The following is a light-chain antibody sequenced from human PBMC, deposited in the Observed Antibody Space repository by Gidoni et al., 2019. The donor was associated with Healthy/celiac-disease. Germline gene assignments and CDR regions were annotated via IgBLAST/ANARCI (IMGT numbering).Light chain of an antibody. CDR1: QSISSY. CDR2: AAS. J-gene: IGKJ5*01. CDR3: QQSYSTLPIT. V-gene: IGKV1-39*01. Sequence: DIQMTQSQSSLSASVGDRVTITCRASQSISSYLNWYQQKPGKAPKLLIYAASSLQSGVQSRFSGSGSGTDFTLTISSLQPEDFATYYCQQSYSTLPITFGQGTRLEIK.